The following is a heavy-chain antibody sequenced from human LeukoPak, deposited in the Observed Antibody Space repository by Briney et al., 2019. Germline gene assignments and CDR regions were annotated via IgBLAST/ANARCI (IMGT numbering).Heavy chain of an antibody. CDR2: IYYSGST. D-gene: IGHD2-2*01. CDR3: ARVYEYQLRD. J-gene: IGHJ4*02. CDR1: GGSISSYY. Sequence: SETLSLTCTVSGGSISSYYWSWIRQPPGKGLEWIGYIYYSGSTNYNPSLKSRVTISVDTPKNQFSLKLSSVTAADTAVYYCARVYEYQLRDWGQGTLVTVSS. V-gene: IGHV4-59*01.